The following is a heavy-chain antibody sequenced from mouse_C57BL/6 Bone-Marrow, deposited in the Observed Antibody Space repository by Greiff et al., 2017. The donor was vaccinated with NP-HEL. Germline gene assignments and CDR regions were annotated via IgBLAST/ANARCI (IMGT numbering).Heavy chain of an antibody. D-gene: IGHD2-2*01. V-gene: IGHV5-17*01. CDR1: GFTFSDYG. Sequence: EVQLQESGGGLVKPGGSLKLSCAASGFTFSDYGMHWVRQAPEEGLEWVAYISSGSSTIYYADTVKGRFTISRDNAKNTLFLQMTNLRSEDTAMYYSARGLRLDYWGQGTTLTVSS. CDR3: ARGLRLDY. CDR2: ISSGSSTI. J-gene: IGHJ2*01.